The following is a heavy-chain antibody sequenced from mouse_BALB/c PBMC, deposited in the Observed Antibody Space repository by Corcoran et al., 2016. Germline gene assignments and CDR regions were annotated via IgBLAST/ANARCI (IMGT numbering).Heavy chain of an antibody. CDR2: IYWDDDK. J-gene: IGHJ3*01. D-gene: IGHD3-2*01. Sequence: QVTLKESGPGILQPSQTLSLTCSLSGFSLSTSGMGVSWIRQPSGKGLEWLENIYWDDDKRYNPSLKSRLTISKDTSSNQVFLKLTSVDTADTATYYCARDSSGWFAYWVQGTLVTVSS. CDR1: GFSLSTSGMG. V-gene: IGHV8-12*01. CDR3: ARDSSGWFAY.